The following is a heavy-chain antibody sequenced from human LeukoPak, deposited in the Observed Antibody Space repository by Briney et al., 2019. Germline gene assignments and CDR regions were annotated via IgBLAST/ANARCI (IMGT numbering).Heavy chain of an antibody. V-gene: IGHV3-11*01. CDR3: AKGGKWDVTPFDY. Sequence: GGSLRLSCAASGFTISDYCMNWIRQAPGKGLEWVSYISSSGNTIYYADSVKGRFTISRDNSKNTLYLQVNSLRAEDTAVYYCAKGGKWDVTPFDYWGQGTLVTVSS. CDR1: GFTISDYC. J-gene: IGHJ4*02. D-gene: IGHD1-26*01. CDR2: ISSSGNTI.